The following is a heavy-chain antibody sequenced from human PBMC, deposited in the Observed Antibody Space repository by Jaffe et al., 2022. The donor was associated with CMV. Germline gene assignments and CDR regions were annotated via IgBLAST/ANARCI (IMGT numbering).Heavy chain of an antibody. CDR3: ATTREPRGYSYVNGDFDC. Sequence: QLQLQESGPGLVKPSETLSLTCTVSGDSISSSINYWGWIRQPPGKGLEWIGSISYSGGTSYNPSLKSRVTIFVDTSKNQFSLELSSVTAADTAVYYCATTREPRGYSYVNGDFDCWGQGTLVTVSS. D-gene: IGHD5-18*01. V-gene: IGHV4-39*01. CDR1: GDSISSSINY. CDR2: ISYSGGT. J-gene: IGHJ4*02.